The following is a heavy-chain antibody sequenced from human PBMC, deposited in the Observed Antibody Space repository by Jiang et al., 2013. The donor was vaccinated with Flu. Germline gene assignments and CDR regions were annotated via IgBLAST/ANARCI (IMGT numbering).Heavy chain of an antibody. J-gene: IGHJ4*02. CDR2: IYYSGST. V-gene: IGHV4-31*03. CDR3: ARGRDYYDSSGPKEGFDY. Sequence: PGLVKPSQTLSLTCTVSGGSISSRWLLLELDPPAPRKGLEWIGYIYYSGSTYYNPSLKSRVTISVDTSKNQFSLKLSSVTAADTAVYYCARGRDYYDSSGPKEGFDYWGQGTLVTVSS. D-gene: IGHD3-22*01. CDR1: GGSISSRWLL.